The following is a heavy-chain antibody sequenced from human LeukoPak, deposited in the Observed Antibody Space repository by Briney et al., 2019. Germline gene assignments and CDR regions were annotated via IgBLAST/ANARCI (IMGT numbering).Heavy chain of an antibody. CDR2: IHTSGST. Sequence: SETLSLTCTVSGGSTSNCFCTWLRQSAGKGLEWIGRIHTSGSTNYNPSLKSRVSMSVDTSKNQFSLKLSSVTAADTAVYYCARDPEGHGYYFDYWGQGALVTVSS. J-gene: IGHJ4*02. CDR3: ARDPEGHGYYFDY. V-gene: IGHV4-4*07. CDR1: GGSTSNCF. D-gene: IGHD3-3*01.